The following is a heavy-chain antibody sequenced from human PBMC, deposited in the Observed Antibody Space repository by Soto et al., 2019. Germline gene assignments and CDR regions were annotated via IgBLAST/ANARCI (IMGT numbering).Heavy chain of an antibody. CDR3: ARDTGDGTFDF. CDR1: GYTFSSYA. CDR2: INAGYGNT. V-gene: IGHV1-3*01. Sequence: ASVKVSCKASGYTFSSYAMHWVRQAPGQRLEWMGWINAGYGNTKSSQKFQDRVTISRDASASTAYMELTSLRSEDTAVYYCARDTGDGTFDFWGQGTLVTVSS. J-gene: IGHJ4*02. D-gene: IGHD7-27*01.